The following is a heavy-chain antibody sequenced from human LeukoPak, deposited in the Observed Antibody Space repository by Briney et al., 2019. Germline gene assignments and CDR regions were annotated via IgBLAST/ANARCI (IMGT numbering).Heavy chain of an antibody. CDR1: GFTVSTHS. D-gene: IGHD2/OR15-2a*01. V-gene: IGHV3-53*01. CDR2: FSSGGRT. CDR3: ASILYG. Sequence: GGSLRLSCAASGFTVSTHSMSWVRQAPGKGLEWVATFSSGGRTSYADSVKGRFTISRDTSQNTVYLQMNSLRDEDTALYYCASILYGWGQGTLVTASS. J-gene: IGHJ4*02.